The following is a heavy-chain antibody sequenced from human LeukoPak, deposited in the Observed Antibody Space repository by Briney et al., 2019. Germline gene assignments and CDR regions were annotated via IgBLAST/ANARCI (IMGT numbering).Heavy chain of an antibody. J-gene: IGHJ4*02. V-gene: IGHV3-73*01. CDR2: IRSKANSYAT. Sequence: GGSLKLSCAASGFTLSGSAMHWVRQASGKGLEWVGRIRSKANSYATAYAASVEGRFTISRDDSKNTAYLQMNSLKTEDTAVYYCTRHYGDPYFDYWGQGTLVTVSS. D-gene: IGHD4-17*01. CDR1: GFTLSGSA. CDR3: TRHYGDPYFDY.